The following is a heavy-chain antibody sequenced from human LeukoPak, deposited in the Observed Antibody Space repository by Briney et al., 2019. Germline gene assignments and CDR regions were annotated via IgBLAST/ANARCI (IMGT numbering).Heavy chain of an antibody. CDR2: IKQDGSEK. CDR3: AREFVVVVAATPVFDY. CDR1: GFTFSSYW. V-gene: IGHV3-7*01. J-gene: IGHJ4*02. D-gene: IGHD2-15*01. Sequence: PGGSLRLSCAASGFTFSSYWMSWVRQAPGKGLEWVAHIKQDGSEKYYVDSVKGRFTISRDNAKNSLYLQMNSLRAEDTAVYYCAREFVVVVAATPVFDYWGQGTLVTVSS.